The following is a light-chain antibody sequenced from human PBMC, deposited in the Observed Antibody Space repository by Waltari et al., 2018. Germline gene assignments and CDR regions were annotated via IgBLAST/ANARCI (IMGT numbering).Light chain of an antibody. CDR2: DVT. J-gene: IGLJ3*02. CDR1: SSDVGVYDF. Sequence: QSALTQPRSVSGSPGQSVTISCSGTSSDVGVYDFISWYQHHPGKAPKLIIYDVTKRPSGVPVGVSGSKSGNTASLTISGLQAEDEADYCCCSYAGTYFWVFGGGTKLTVL. V-gene: IGLV2-11*01. CDR3: CSYAGTYFWV.